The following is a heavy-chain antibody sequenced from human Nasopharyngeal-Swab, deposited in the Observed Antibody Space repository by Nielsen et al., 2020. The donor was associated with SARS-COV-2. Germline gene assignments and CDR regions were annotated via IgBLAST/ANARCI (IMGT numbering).Heavy chain of an antibody. J-gene: IGHJ4*02. Sequence: SVKVSCKASGFTFTSSAVQWVRQARGKRLEWIGWIVVGSGNTNYAQKFQERVTITRDMSTSTANMELSSLRSEDTAVYYCAAIKYCSGGSCYGGASDYWGQGTLVTVSS. CDR2: IVVGSGNT. CDR3: AAIKYCSGGSCYGGASDY. D-gene: IGHD2-15*01. V-gene: IGHV1-58*01. CDR1: GFTFTSSA.